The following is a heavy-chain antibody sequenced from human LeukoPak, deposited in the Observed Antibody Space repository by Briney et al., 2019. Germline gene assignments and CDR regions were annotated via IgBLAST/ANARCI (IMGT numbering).Heavy chain of an antibody. Sequence: SVKVSCKASGGTFSSYAISWVRQAPGQGLEWMGGIIPIFGTANYAQKFQGRVTITADKSTSTAYMELSSLRSEDTAVYYCAREGGHYDILTGYYYYYYMDVWGKGTTVTVSS. J-gene: IGHJ6*03. D-gene: IGHD3-9*01. CDR3: AREGGHYDILTGYYYYYYMDV. CDR2: IIPIFGTA. V-gene: IGHV1-69*06. CDR1: GGTFSSYA.